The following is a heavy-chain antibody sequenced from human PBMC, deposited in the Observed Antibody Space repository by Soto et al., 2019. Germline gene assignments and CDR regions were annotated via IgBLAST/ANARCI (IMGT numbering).Heavy chain of an antibody. CDR3: ARDTGLAPTVWGY. V-gene: IGHV4-31*03. D-gene: IGHD7-27*01. CDR2: VYHSGST. J-gene: IGHJ4*03. CDR1: GDSIRGGGHY. Sequence: QVQLQESGPGLVKPSQTLSLTGSVSGDSIRGGGHYWNWIRQFPGKGLEWIGYVYHSGSTHYNPSLRGRLTISIDTSKNQFSLRLISVTAADTALYYCARDTGLAPTVWGYWGHGTQVTVSS.